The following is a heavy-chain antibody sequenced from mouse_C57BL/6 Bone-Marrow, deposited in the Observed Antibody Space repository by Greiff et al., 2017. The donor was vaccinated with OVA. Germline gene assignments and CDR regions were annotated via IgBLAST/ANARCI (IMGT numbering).Heavy chain of an antibody. CDR1: GYTFTGYW. CDR2: ILPGSGST. D-gene: IGHD2-1*01. Sequence: QVQLQQSGAELMKPGASVKLSCKATGYTFTGYWIEWVKQRTGHGLEWIGEILPGSGSTNYNEKFKGKATLTADTSSNTAYMKLSSVTTEDSAIYYCARLDYYVNYEGFADRGQGTLGTVSA. V-gene: IGHV1-9*01. CDR3: ARLDYYVNYEGFAD. J-gene: IGHJ3*01.